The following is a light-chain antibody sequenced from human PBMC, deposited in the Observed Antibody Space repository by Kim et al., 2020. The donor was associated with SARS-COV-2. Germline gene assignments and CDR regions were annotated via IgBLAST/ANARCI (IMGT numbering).Light chain of an antibody. V-gene: IGLV1-51*01. CDR2: DNN. J-gene: IGLJ1*01. CDR3: GSWDSSLSAGYV. Sequence: QKVTTPCSGSSSNIGNTYVSCYQQLPGAAPKLLIYDNNERPSGIPDRFSGSKSGTSATLGITGLQTGDEADYYCGSWDSSLSAGYVFGTGTKVTVL. CDR1: SSNIGNTY.